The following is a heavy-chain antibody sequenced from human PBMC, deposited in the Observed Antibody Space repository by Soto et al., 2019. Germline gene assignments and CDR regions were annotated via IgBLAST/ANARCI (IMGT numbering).Heavy chain of an antibody. D-gene: IGHD2-2*01. Sequence: DVQLVQSGGGLVQPGGSLRLSCGASGFTFSHYWMSWVRQAPGKGLEWVAFVDQDGGETHYADSVKGRFTISRDNAKSTLYLQMNSLRPEDTAVYYCTRGPRASSGGTGAYWGKGTLVTVSS. CDR2: VDQDGGET. V-gene: IGHV3-7*01. CDR1: GFTFSHYW. J-gene: IGHJ1*01. CDR3: TRGPRASSGGTGAY.